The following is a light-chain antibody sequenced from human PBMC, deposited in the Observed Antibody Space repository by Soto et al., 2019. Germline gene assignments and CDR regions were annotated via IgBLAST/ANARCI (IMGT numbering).Light chain of an antibody. Sequence: EIVMTQSPATLSMSPGERATLSCRASQSVRSNLAWYHQKPGQAPRLLIYGASTRATGIPARFSGSGSGTEFTLTINSLQSEDFVVYYCQQGNTWPWTFGQGTKVDIK. CDR1: QSVRSN. J-gene: IGKJ1*01. CDR3: QQGNTWPWT. CDR2: GAS. V-gene: IGKV3D-15*01.